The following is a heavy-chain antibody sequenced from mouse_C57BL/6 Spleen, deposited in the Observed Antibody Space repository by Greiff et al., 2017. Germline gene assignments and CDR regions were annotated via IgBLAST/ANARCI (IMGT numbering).Heavy chain of an antibody. D-gene: IGHD2-12*01. CDR2: IHPSDSDT. Sequence: VQLQQPGASVKVSCKASGYTFTSYWMHWVKQRPGQGLEWIGRIHPSDSDTNYNQKFKGKATLTVDKSSGTAYMQLSSLTSEDSAVYYCAIDYSGAMDYWGQGTSVTVSS. V-gene: IGHV1-74*04. J-gene: IGHJ4*01. CDR3: AIDYSGAMDY. CDR1: GYTFTSYW.